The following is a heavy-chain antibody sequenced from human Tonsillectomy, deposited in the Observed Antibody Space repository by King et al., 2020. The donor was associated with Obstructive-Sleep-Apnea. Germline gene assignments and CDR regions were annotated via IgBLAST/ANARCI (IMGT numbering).Heavy chain of an antibody. V-gene: IGHV3-23*04. J-gene: IGHJ4*02. Sequence: VQLVESGGGLVQPGGSLRLSCAASGFTFSSYAMSWVRQAPGKGLEWVAGISGSGGSTYYADSLKCRFTISRDNSNNTLYLQMNSLRAEDTAVYYCAKDRKNIAVAGTDLWGQGTLVTVSS. CDR3: AKDRKNIAVAGTDL. D-gene: IGHD6-19*01. CDR2: ISGSGGST. CDR1: GFTFSSYA.